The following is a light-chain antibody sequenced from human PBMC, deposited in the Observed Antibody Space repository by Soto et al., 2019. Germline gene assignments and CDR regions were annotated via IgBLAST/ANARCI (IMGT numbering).Light chain of an antibody. CDR1: QSVSSY. Sequence: EMVLPQSPATLSLSPGERATLSCRASQSVSSYLAWYQQKPGQAPRLLIYDASNRATGIPARFSGSGSGTDFTLTISSLEPEDFAVYYCQQRSNGITFGQGTRLEIK. CDR3: QQRSNGIT. V-gene: IGKV3-11*01. CDR2: DAS. J-gene: IGKJ5*01.